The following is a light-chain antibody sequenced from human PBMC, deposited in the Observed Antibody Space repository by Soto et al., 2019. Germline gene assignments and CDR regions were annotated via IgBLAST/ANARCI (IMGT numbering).Light chain of an antibody. CDR3: AACDDRLSGV. Sequence: QSVLTXPPSASGTPGQRFSISCSGISSNIVSNSVYWYHQLPGTAPKLLIYSNNQRPPGVPDRFSASKSGTSDYLAISGLRSEDEADYYCAACDDRLSGVFRTGTNVTVL. CDR1: SSNIVSNS. CDR2: SNN. V-gene: IGLV1-47*01. J-gene: IGLJ1*01.